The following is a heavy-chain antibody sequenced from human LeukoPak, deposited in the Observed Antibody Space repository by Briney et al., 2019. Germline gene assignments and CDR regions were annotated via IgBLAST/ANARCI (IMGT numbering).Heavy chain of an antibody. V-gene: IGHV3-21*01. Sequence: GGSLRLSCAASGFTFSSYSMNWVRQAPGKGLEWVSSISSSSSYIYYADSVKGRFTISRDNTKNSLYLQMNSLRAEDTAVYYCAREGEMATTRGFHYWGQGTLVTVSS. J-gene: IGHJ4*02. CDR2: ISSSSSYI. D-gene: IGHD5-24*01. CDR3: AREGEMATTRGFHY. CDR1: GFTFSSYS.